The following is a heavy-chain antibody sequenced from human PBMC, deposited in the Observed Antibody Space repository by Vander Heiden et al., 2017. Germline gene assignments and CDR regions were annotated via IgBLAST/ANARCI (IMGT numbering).Heavy chain of an antibody. CDR3: ARDKTQDYSNSYYYYYGMDV. V-gene: IGHV1-18*01. Sequence: QVQLVQSGAEVKKTGASVKVPCKASGYTFTSYGLSRVRQAPGQGLEWMGWISAYNGNTNYAQKLQGRVTMTTDTSTSTAYMELRSLRSDDTAVYYCARDKTQDYSNSYYYYYGMDVWGQGTTVTVSS. CDR1: GYTFTSYG. CDR2: ISAYNGNT. D-gene: IGHD4-4*01. J-gene: IGHJ6*02.